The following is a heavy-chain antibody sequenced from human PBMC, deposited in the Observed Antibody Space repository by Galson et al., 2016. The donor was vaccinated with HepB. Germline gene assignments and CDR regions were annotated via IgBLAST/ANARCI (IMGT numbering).Heavy chain of an antibody. D-gene: IGHD6-13*01. Sequence: TLSLTCTVSGGPISSGNYYWSWIRQHPGKGLEWIGYINYSGSTYYNPSLKSRVTISEDTSKNQFSLKLSSVTAADTAVYYCAREEESIPAPGTVWGQGTLVTVSS. CDR3: AREEESIPAPGTV. CDR2: INYSGST. J-gene: IGHJ4*02. V-gene: IGHV4-31*03. CDR1: GGPISSGNYY.